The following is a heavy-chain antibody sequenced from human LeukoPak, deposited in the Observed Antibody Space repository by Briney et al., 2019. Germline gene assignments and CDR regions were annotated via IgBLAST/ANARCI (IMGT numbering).Heavy chain of an antibody. CDR2: IKQDGSEK. J-gene: IGHJ4*02. D-gene: IGHD1-1*01. V-gene: IGHV3-7*03. CDR3: ARSKPLEN. CDR1: GFTFGKYW. Sequence: GGSLRLSCVASGFTFGKYWMSWVRQAPGKGLEWVANIKQDGSEKYYVDSVKGRFTISRDNAKNSLYLQMNSLRAEDTAVYYCARSKPLENWGQGTLVTVSS.